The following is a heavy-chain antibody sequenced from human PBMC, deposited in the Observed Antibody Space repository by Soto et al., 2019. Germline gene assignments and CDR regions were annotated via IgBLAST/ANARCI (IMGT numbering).Heavy chain of an antibody. CDR3: TRSQWPPNDY. V-gene: IGHV3-30*03. D-gene: IGHD6-19*01. CDR1: GFTFSTYG. CDR2: ISYDGNNK. Sequence: GGSLRLSCAASGFTFSTYGMHWVRQAPGKGLEWVAVISYDGNNKYYADSVKGRFTISRDNSKNTLYLQMSSLRAEDTAVYYCTRSQWPPNDYWGQGTLVTVSS. J-gene: IGHJ4*02.